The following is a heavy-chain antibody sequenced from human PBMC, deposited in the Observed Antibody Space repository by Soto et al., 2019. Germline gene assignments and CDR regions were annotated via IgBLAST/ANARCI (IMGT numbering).Heavy chain of an antibody. CDR3: ATLQLWLPDPDY. CDR1: GFTFSSYG. V-gene: IGHV3-33*01. Sequence: GGSLRLSCAASGFTFSSYGMHWVRQAPGKGLEWVAVIWYDGSNKYYADSVKGRFTISRDNSKNTLYLQMNSLRAEDTAVYYCATLQLWLPDPDYWGQGTLVTVSS. CDR2: IWYDGSNK. D-gene: IGHD5-18*01. J-gene: IGHJ4*02.